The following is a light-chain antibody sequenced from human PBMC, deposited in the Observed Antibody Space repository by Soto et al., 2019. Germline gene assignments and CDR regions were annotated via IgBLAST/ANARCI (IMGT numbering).Light chain of an antibody. Sequence: DIQMTQSPSSLSASVGDRVTIKCRASQSISTYLIWYQQKPGKAPKLLIYATSSLQSGVPSRFSGSGSGTDFTLTISSLQPEDFATYYCQQSYSTPPGTFGQGTKVDIK. V-gene: IGKV1-39*01. CDR1: QSISTY. J-gene: IGKJ1*01. CDR3: QQSYSTPPGT. CDR2: ATS.